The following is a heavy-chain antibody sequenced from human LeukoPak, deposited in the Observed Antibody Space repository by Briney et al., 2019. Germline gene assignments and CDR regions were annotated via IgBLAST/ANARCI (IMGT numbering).Heavy chain of an antibody. D-gene: IGHD6-19*01. Sequence: GGSLRLSCAASGFTVSSNYMSWVRQAPGKGLEWVSVIYSGGITYYADSVKGRFTISRDNSKNTLYLQMNSLRAEDTAVYYCAGCSGWYYYGMDVWGQGTTVTVSS. V-gene: IGHV3-53*01. CDR1: GFTVSSNY. CDR2: IYSGGIT. J-gene: IGHJ6*02. CDR3: AGCSGWYYYGMDV.